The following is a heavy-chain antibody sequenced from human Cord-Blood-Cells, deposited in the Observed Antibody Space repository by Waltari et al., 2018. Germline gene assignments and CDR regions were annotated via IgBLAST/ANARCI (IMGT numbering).Heavy chain of an antibody. Sequence: EVQLVESGGGLVKPGGSLRLSCAASGFTFSSSSFNGGRQAPGKGLEWVSSISSSSSYIYYADSVKGRFTISRDNAKNSLYLQMNSLRAEDTAVYYCARDSGDYVWGSYRYFDYWGQGTLVTVSS. CDR3: ARDSGDYVWGSYRYFDY. CDR1: GFTFSSSS. CDR2: ISSSSSYI. J-gene: IGHJ4*02. V-gene: IGHV3-21*01. D-gene: IGHD3-16*02.